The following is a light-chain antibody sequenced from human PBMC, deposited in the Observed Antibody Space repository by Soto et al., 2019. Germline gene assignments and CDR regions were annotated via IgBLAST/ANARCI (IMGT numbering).Light chain of an antibody. CDR1: QSISRY. CDR2: SAS. Sequence: IQMKQSPSSLSAYVGDSVTISCRASQSISRYLNWYQQKPGKAPKLLIFSASGLQSGVPSRFSGGGYGTEFTLTISSLQPDDFATYYCQHYNSYSEAFGQGT. CDR3: QHYNSYSEA. V-gene: IGKV1-39*01. J-gene: IGKJ1*01.